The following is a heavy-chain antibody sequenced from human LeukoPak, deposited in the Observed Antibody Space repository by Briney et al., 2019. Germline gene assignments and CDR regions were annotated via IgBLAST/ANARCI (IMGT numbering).Heavy chain of an antibody. CDR2: IYYDGRT. D-gene: IGHD6-19*01. Sequence: SETLSLTCTVSGGSISSNNYYWSWIRQPPGQGLVWNGSIYYDGRTYYNPSLKRRVTISEDTSKNQFSLKLSSVTAADTAVYYCARDGGRGWYNYCGQGTLVTVSS. J-gene: IGHJ4*02. V-gene: IGHV4-39*07. CDR1: GGSISSNNYY. CDR3: ARDGGRGWYNY.